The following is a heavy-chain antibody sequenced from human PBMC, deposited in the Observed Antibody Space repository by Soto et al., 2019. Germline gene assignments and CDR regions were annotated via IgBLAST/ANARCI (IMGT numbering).Heavy chain of an antibody. CDR3: AKQGPVHCSGTSCPYYFDS. Sequence: GASVKVSCKASGYPFPSSDINWVRQATGQGLEWMGWMNPNSGNTGYAQKFQGRVTMTRNTSINTAYMELSSLRSEDTAVYYCAKQGPVHCSGTSCPYYFDSWGEGTLVTVS. CDR2: MNPNSGNT. J-gene: IGHJ4*02. V-gene: IGHV1-8*01. D-gene: IGHD2-2*01. CDR1: GYPFPSSD.